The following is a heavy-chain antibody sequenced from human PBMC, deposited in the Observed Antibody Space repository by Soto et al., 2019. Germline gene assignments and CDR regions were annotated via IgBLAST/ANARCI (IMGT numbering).Heavy chain of an antibody. J-gene: IGHJ6*03. D-gene: IGHD3-3*01. CDR2: ISSSSSYI. CDR1: GFTFSSYS. Sequence: EVQLVESGGGLVKPGGSLRLSCAASGFTFSSYSMNWVRQAPGKGLEWVSSISSSSSYIYYADSVKGRFTISRDNAKNSLYLQMNSLRAEDTAVYYCARDRYDFWSGYKELWYMDVWGKGTTVTVSS. CDR3: ARDRYDFWSGYKELWYMDV. V-gene: IGHV3-21*01.